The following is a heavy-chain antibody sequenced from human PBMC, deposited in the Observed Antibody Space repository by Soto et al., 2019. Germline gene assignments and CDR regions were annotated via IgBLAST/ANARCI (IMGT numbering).Heavy chain of an antibody. J-gene: IGHJ4*02. D-gene: IGHD6-19*01. CDR2: IKSTTDGGTT. CDR3: STLGPLTMAGLFWGLDN. CDR1: GFTFTNAW. V-gene: IGHV3-15*07. Sequence: GGSMRLSCEASGFTFTNAWMNWVSQAPGKGLEWVGRIKSTTDGGTTDYAAPVKGRFTISRDDSKNTLFLQMNSLKAEDTGFYYCSTLGPLTMAGLFWGLDNWGQGTQVTVSS.